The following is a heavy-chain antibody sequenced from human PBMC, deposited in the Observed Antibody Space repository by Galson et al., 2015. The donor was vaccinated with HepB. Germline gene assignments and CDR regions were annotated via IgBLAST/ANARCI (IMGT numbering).Heavy chain of an antibody. CDR2: ISSSSSTI. D-gene: IGHD2-21*01. CDR3: ARDGPRLHYRPYGMDV. J-gene: IGHJ6*02. V-gene: IGHV3-48*02. Sequence: SLRLSCAASGFTFSSYSMNWVRQAPGKGLEWVSYISSSSSTIYYADSVKGRFTISRDNAKNSLYLQMNSLRDEDTAVYYCARDGPRLHYRPYGMDVWGQGTTVTVSS. CDR1: GFTFSSYS.